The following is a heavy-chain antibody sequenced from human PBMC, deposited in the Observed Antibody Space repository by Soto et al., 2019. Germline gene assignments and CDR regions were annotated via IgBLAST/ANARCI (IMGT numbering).Heavy chain of an antibody. V-gene: IGHV3-30*18. D-gene: IGHD6-13*01. CDR3: AKDGDSSSWYENSYYYYGMDV. CDR2: ISYDGSNK. Sequence: GGSLRLSCAASGFTFSSYGMHWVRQAPGKGLEWVAVISYDGSNKYYADSVKGRFTISRDNSKNTLYLQMNSLRAEDTAVYYCAKDGDSSSWYENSYYYYGMDVWGQGTTVTVSS. CDR1: GFTFSSYG. J-gene: IGHJ6*02.